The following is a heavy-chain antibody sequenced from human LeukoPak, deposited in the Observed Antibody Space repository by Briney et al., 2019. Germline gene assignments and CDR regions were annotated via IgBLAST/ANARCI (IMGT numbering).Heavy chain of an antibody. CDR2: IHYSGTT. CDR1: GGSSSNCY. CDR3: ARHHWRSAYFDY. D-gene: IGHD1-1*01. Sequence: SETLSLTCTVSGGSSSNCYWSWLRQSPGKGLEWIGYIHYSGTTNYNPSLSSRVTISVDTSKNQFSLKVSSVTAADTAVYYCARHHWRSAYFDYWGKGTLVTVSS. J-gene: IGHJ4*02. V-gene: IGHV4-59*08.